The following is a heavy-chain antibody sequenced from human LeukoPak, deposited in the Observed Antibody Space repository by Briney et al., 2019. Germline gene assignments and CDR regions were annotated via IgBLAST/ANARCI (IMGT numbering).Heavy chain of an antibody. CDR2: IYTSGST. V-gene: IGHV4-61*02. CDR3: AREGDYGDYYNWFDP. CDR1: GGSISSGSYY. D-gene: IGHD4-17*01. J-gene: IGHJ5*02. Sequence: SETLSLTCTVSGGSISSGSYYWSWIRQPAGKGLEWIGRIYTSGSTNYNPSLKSRVTISVDTSKNQISLKLSSVTAADTAVYYCAREGDYGDYYNWFDPWGQGTLVTVSS.